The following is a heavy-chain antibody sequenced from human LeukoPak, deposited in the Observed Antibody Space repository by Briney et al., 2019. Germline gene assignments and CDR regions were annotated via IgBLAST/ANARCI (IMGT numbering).Heavy chain of an antibody. Sequence: GGSLRLSCAASGFTFRTSGMHWVRQAPGKGLEWVAFIQYHGRDKYYADSVKGRFTISRDNSKNTLYMEVNSLRAEDTAVYYCAREGGRTVAGTFDNWGQGTLVTISS. CDR1: GFTFRTSG. J-gene: IGHJ4*02. CDR2: IQYHGRDK. CDR3: AREGGRTVAGTFDN. D-gene: IGHD6-19*01. V-gene: IGHV3-30*02.